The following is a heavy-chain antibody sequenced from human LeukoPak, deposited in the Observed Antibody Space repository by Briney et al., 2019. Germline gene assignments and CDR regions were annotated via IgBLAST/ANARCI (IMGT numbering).Heavy chain of an antibody. J-gene: IGHJ4*02. CDR2: IKQDGSEK. Sequence: GGSLRLSCEASGFTFSSYWMSWVRQAPGQGLEWVANIKQDGSEKYYVDSVKGRFTISRDNAKNSLYLQMNSLRAEDTAVYYCARSPLHFDYWGQGTLVTVSS. V-gene: IGHV3-7*01. CDR3: ARSPLHFDY. CDR1: GFTFSSYW.